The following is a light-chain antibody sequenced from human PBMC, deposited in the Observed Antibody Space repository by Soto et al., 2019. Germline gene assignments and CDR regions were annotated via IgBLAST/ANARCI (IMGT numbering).Light chain of an antibody. CDR3: QQRSNWPQIT. J-gene: IGKJ5*01. CDR1: QSVSSY. Sequence: EIVLTQSPATLSLSPGERATLSCRASQSVSSYLAWYQQKPGQAPRLLIYDASNRATGIPARFSGSGSGTDFTLTISSLEPEDFAVYYGQQRSNWPQITFGQGTRLEIK. V-gene: IGKV3-11*01. CDR2: DAS.